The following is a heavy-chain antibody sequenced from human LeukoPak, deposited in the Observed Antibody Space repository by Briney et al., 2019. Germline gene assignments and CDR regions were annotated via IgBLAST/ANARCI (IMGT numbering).Heavy chain of an antibody. Sequence: GGSLRLSCAASGFTFSSNWMHWVRHAPGKGLVWVSRIKGDGSSTSYADSVKGRFTISRDNAKNTLFLRMNSLRAEDTAVYYCVRDGVGAPPFDYWGQGTLVTVSS. CDR2: IKGDGSST. CDR3: VRDGVGAPPFDY. D-gene: IGHD1-26*01. J-gene: IGHJ4*02. CDR1: GFTFSSNW. V-gene: IGHV3-74*01.